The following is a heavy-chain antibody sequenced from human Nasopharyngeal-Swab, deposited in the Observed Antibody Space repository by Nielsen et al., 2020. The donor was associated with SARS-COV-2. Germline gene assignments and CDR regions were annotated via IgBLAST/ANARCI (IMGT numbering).Heavy chain of an antibody. CDR2: IWYDGSNK. CDR3: ARDIPFAVTGTTPPDAFDI. Sequence: GGSLRLSCAASGFTFSSYGMHWVRQAPGKGLGWVAVIWYDGSNKYYADSVKGRFTISRDNSKNTLYLQMNSLRAEDTAVYYCARDIPFAVTGTTPPDAFDIWGQGTMVTVSS. D-gene: IGHD1-7*01. J-gene: IGHJ3*02. CDR1: GFTFSSYG. V-gene: IGHV3-33*01.